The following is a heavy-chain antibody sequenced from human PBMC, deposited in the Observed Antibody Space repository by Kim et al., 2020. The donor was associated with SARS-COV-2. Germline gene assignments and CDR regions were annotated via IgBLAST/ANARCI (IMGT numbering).Heavy chain of an antibody. J-gene: IGHJ4*02. CDR2: IYPGDSDT. D-gene: IGHD3-3*01. CDR1: GYSFTSYW. V-gene: IGHV5-51*01. CDR3: ARGGSFRFLEWLLFDY. Sequence: GESLKISCKSSGYSFTSYWIGWVRQMPGKGLEWMGIIYPGDSDTRYSPSFQGQVTISADKSISTAYLQWSSLKALDTAMYYCARGGSFRFLEWLLFDYWGQGTLVTVSS.